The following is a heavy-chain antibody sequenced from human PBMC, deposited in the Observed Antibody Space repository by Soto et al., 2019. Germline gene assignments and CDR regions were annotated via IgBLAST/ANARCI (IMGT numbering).Heavy chain of an antibody. Sequence: SDTLSLTCPVSGGSISSYYWSWIRQPPGKGLEWIGYIYYSGSTNYNPSLKSRVTISVDTSKNQFSLKLSSVTAADTAVYYCAREGVSSSWYNYYGMDVWGQGTTVTVSS. D-gene: IGHD6-13*01. CDR2: IYYSGST. CDR3: AREGVSSSWYNYYGMDV. J-gene: IGHJ6*02. CDR1: GGSISSYY. V-gene: IGHV4-59*01.